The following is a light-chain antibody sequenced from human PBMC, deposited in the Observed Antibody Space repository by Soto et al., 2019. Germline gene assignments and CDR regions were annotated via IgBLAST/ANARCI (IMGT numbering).Light chain of an antibody. CDR2: GAS. J-gene: IGKJ2*01. V-gene: IGKV3-20*01. Sequence: EIVLTQSPGTLSLSPGERATLSCRASQFLTSRYLPWYQQKPGQAPGLLIYGASSRATGIPTRFSGSWSGTDLTLTISRLEPEDIAVYYCQQYGTSPPRTFGQGTKLEIK. CDR3: QQYGTSPPRT. CDR1: QFLTSRY.